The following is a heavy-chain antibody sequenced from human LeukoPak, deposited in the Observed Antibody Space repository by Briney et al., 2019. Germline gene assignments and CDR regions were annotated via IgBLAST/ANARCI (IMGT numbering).Heavy chain of an antibody. CDR1: GFTVSSNY. CDR2: IYSGGST. J-gene: IGHJ4*02. V-gene: IGHV3-66*01. Sequence: PGGSLRLSCAASGFTVSSNYMSWVRQAPGKGLEWVSVIYSGGSTYYADSVKGRFTISRDNSKNTLYLQMNSLRAEDTAVYYCARASPSIAVAGTAPDYWGQGTLVTVSS. D-gene: IGHD6-19*01. CDR3: ARASPSIAVAGTAPDY.